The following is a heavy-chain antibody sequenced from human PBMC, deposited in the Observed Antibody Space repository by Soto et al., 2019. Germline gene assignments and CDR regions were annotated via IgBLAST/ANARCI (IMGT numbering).Heavy chain of an antibody. V-gene: IGHV3-23*01. CDR3: ANLNSAVAGTGYFDY. D-gene: IGHD6-19*01. Sequence: EVQLLESGGGLVQPGGSLRLSCAASGFTFSSYAMSWVRQAPGKGLEWVSAISGSGGSTYYADSVKGRFTISRDNSKNTLYLQMNSLRADDTVVYYCANLNSAVAGTGYFDYWGQGTLVTVSS. CDR1: GFTFSSYA. J-gene: IGHJ4*02. CDR2: ISGSGGST.